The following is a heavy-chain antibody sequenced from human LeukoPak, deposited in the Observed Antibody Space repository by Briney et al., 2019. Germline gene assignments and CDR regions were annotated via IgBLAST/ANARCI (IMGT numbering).Heavy chain of an antibody. D-gene: IGHD6-13*01. V-gene: IGHV4-59*08. CDR3: AVSRTEYYFDY. J-gene: IGHJ4*02. CDR1: GGSISSYY. CDR2: IYYSGST. Sequence: SETLSLTCTVSGGSISSYYWSWIRQPPGKGLEWIGYIYYSGSTNYNPSLKSRVTISVDTSKNQFSLKLSSVTAADTAAYYCAVSRTEYYFDYWGQGTLVTVSS.